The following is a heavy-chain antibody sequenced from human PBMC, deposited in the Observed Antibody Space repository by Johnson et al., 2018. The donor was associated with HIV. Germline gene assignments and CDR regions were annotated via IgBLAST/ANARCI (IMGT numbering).Heavy chain of an antibody. D-gene: IGHD3-9*01. V-gene: IGHV3-30-3*01. Sequence: QVQLVESGGGVVQPGRSLRLSCAASGFTFSSYAMHWVRQAPGKGLEWVAVISYDGSSKYYADSVKGRFTISRDNSKNTLYLQMNSLRAEDTAVYYCARGDYDILTGYAFDIWGQGTMVTVSS. CDR2: ISYDGSSK. CDR1: GFTFSSYA. J-gene: IGHJ3*02. CDR3: ARGDYDILTGYAFDI.